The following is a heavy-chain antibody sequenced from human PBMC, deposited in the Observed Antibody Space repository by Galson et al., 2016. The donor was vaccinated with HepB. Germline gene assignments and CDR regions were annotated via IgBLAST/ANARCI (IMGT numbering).Heavy chain of an antibody. CDR1: EYSFTDYY. CDR2: INPTSGVT. Sequence: SVKVSCKASEYSFTDYYIHWLRQAPGQGLEWMGWINPTSGVTHYAQKFQGRVTLTRDTYVSTAYREVTSLKSDDTALYYCAKVADSPGFYYQGRFDYWGQGTLITVSS. V-gene: IGHV1-2*02. D-gene: IGHD3-22*01. J-gene: IGHJ4*02. CDR3: AKVADSPGFYYQGRFDY.